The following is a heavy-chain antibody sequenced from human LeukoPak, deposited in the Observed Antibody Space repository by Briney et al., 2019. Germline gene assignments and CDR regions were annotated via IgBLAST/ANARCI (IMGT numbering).Heavy chain of an antibody. CDR2: ISFDGSAK. Sequence: GGSLRLSCAASGFSFSNYEMDWVRQAPGKGLEWVALISFDGSAKYYADPVKGRFTISRDNSKNTLYLQMNSLRAEDTAVYYCAKPLTYYYDSGNFYNGPFFDYWGQGTLVTVSS. CDR3: AKPLTYYYDSGNFYNGPFFDY. V-gene: IGHV3-30*18. D-gene: IGHD3-10*01. CDR1: GFSFSNYE. J-gene: IGHJ4*02.